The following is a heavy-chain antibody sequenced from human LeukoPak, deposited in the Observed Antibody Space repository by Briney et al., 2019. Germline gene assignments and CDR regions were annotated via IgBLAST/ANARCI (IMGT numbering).Heavy chain of an antibody. Sequence: PGGSLRLSCVASGFTFSNYWMSWVRQSPGKGQEWVANIKQDGSEICYVGSVKGRFTISRDNAKTSLYLQMNSLRAEDTAMYYCARGVNRPNYYYYGMDVWGQGTTVTVSS. V-gene: IGHV3-7*01. CDR1: GFTFSNYW. J-gene: IGHJ6*02. CDR3: ARGVNRPNYYYYGMDV. D-gene: IGHD4-11*01. CDR2: IKQDGSEI.